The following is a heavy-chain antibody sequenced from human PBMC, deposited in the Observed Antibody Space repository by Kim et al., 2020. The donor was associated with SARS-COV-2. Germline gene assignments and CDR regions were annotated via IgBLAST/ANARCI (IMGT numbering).Heavy chain of an antibody. D-gene: IGHD6-19*01. CDR1: GGSISSSSYY. V-gene: IGHV4-39*01. CDR2: IYNSGST. Sequence: SETLSLTCTVSGGSISSSSYYWGWIRQPPGKGLEWIGNIYNSGSTNSNPTLKSRVTISVDTSKNQFSLKPSPVTAADTAVYYCARQYSSLGKWFDPWGQGTLVTVSS. CDR3: ARQYSSLGKWFDP. J-gene: IGHJ5*02.